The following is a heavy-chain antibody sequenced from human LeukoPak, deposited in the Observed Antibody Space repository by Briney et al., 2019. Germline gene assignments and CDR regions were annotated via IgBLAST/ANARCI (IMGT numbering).Heavy chain of an antibody. J-gene: IGHJ4*02. CDR3: ARSRPSSGYYFDY. V-gene: IGHV3-21*01. D-gene: IGHD3-22*01. CDR2: ISSSSSYI. CDR1: GFTFSSYA. Sequence: GGSLRLSCAASGFTFSSYAMNWVRQAPGKGLEWVSSISSSSSYIYYADSVKGRFTISRDNAKNSLYLQMNSLRAEDTAVYYCARSRPSSGYYFDYWGQGTLVTVSS.